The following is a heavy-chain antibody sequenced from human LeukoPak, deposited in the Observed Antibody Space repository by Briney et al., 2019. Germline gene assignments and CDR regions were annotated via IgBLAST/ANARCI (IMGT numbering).Heavy chain of an antibody. D-gene: IGHD3-10*01. CDR2: ISAYNGNT. J-gene: IGHJ6*02. CDR3: ARVRAARGVIPSYYYYGMDV. Sequence: ASVKVSCKASGYTFTSYGISWVRQAPGQGLEWMGRISAYNGNTNYAQKLQGRVTMTTDTSTSTAYMELRSLRSDDTAVYYCARVRAARGVIPSYYYYGMDVWGQGTTVTVSS. V-gene: IGHV1-18*01. CDR1: GYTFTSYG.